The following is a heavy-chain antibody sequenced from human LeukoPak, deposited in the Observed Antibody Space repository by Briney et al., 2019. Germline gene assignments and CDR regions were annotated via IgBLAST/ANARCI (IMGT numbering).Heavy chain of an antibody. Sequence: PGGSLRLSCAASGFTVSSNDMSWVRQAPGKGLECISVIFSGGSTDYEDSVKDRLTISRDNSKNTLYLQMNSLRAEHTAVYYCARVVDHDYGDYYLDYWGQGTLVTVSS. CDR1: GFTVSSND. CDR2: IFSGGST. D-gene: IGHD4-17*01. J-gene: IGHJ4*02. CDR3: ARVVDHDYGDYYLDY. V-gene: IGHV3-53*01.